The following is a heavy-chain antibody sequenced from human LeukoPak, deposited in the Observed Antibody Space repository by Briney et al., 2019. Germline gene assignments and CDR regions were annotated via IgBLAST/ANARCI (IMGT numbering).Heavy chain of an antibody. D-gene: IGHD3-10*01. V-gene: IGHV3-30*03. CDR1: GFTFSNAW. CDR2: ISYDGSNK. CDR3: ARAGSHYYFDY. J-gene: IGHJ4*02. Sequence: GGSLRLSCAASGFTFSNAWMHWVRQAPGKGLEWVAVISYDGSNKYYADSVKGRFTLSRDNSKNTLYLQMNSLRAEDTAVYYCARAGSHYYFDYWGQGTLVTVSS.